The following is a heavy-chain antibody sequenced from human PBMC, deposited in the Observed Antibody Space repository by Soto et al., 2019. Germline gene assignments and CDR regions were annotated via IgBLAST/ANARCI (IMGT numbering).Heavy chain of an antibody. CDR1: GGSISSYY. Sequence: ASETLSLTCTVSGGSISSYYWSWIRQPPGKGLEWIGYIYYSGSTNYNPSLKSRVTISVDTSKNQFSLKLSSVTAADTALYYCATLPPRIEVRLLPIPTWGQGILVTVSS. V-gene: IGHV4-59*01. D-gene: IGHD2-2*02. CDR2: IYYSGST. J-gene: IGHJ4*02. CDR3: ATLPPRIEVRLLPIPT.